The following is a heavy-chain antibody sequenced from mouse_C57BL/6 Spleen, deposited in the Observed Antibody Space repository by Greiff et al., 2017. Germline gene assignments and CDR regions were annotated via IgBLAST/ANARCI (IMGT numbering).Heavy chain of an antibody. CDR3: ASGDGYYVFAY. Sequence: EVQLVESGGGLVKPGGSLKLSCAASGFTFSDYGMHWVRQAPEKGLEWVAYISSGSSTIYYADTVKGRFTISRDNAKNTLFLQMTSLRSEDTAMYYCASGDGYYVFAYGGQGTLVTVSA. D-gene: IGHD2-3*01. V-gene: IGHV5-17*01. CDR1: GFTFSDYG. CDR2: ISSGSSTI. J-gene: IGHJ3*01.